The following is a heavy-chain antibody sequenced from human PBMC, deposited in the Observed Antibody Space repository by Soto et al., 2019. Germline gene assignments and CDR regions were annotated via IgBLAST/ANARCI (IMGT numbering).Heavy chain of an antibody. J-gene: IGHJ3*02. CDR3: AKDLDSSGWYRAYDI. CDR2: ITTGGGST. V-gene: IGHV3-23*01. CDR1: GVTYA. Sequence: DVQLLESGGGLVQPGGSLRLSCVASGVTYAMSWVRQAPGKGLAWVSAITTGGGSTYYAESVKGRCTISRDNSKNTLYLQMNSLRAEDTAVYYCAKDLDSSGWYRAYDIWGQGTLVTVSS. D-gene: IGHD6-19*01.